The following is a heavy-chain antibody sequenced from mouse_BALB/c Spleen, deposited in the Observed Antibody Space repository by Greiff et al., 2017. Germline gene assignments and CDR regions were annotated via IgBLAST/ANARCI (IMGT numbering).Heavy chain of an antibody. CDR2: ISSGSSTI. J-gene: IGHJ2*01. CDR1: GFTFSSFG. V-gene: IGHV5-17*02. Sequence: EVQVVESGGGLVQPGGSRKLSCAASGFTFSSFGMHWVRQAPEKGLEWVAYISSGSSTIYYADTVKGRFTISRDNPKNTLFLQMTSLRSEDTAMYYCARSLFDYWGQGTTLTVSS. CDR3: ARSLFDY.